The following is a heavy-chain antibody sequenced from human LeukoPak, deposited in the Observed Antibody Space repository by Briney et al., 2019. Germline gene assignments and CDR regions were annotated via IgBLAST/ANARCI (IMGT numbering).Heavy chain of an antibody. CDR2: ISSSSSTI. J-gene: IGHJ5*02. D-gene: IGHD6-19*01. V-gene: IGHV3-48*01. Sequence: GGSLRLSCAASGFTFSSYSMDWVRQAPGKGLEWVSYISSSSSTIYYADSVKGRFTISRDNAKNSLYLQMNSLRAEDTAVYYCARDASPGIAVHYNWFDPWGQGTLVTVSS. CDR3: ARDASPGIAVHYNWFDP. CDR1: GFTFSSYS.